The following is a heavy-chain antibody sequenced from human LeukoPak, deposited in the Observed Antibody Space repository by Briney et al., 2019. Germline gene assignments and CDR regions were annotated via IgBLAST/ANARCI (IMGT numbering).Heavy chain of an antibody. V-gene: IGHV4-34*01. CDR3: ARGNYYHYMDV. Sequence: PSETLSLTCTVSGASISSHYWSWIRQPPGKGLEWIGEINHSGSTNYNPSLKSRVTISVDTSKNQFSLKLSSVTAADTAVYYCARGNYYHYMDVWGEGTTVTVSS. J-gene: IGHJ6*03. CDR1: GASISSHY. CDR2: INHSGST.